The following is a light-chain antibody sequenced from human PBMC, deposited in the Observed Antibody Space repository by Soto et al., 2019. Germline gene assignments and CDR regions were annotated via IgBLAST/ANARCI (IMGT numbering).Light chain of an antibody. V-gene: IGKV1D-12*01. Sequence: DIQLTQSPSSVSASIGDRVTITRRETQGITSWLDWYQQKPGKAPKLLHYAASTLKSGVPSVFSGSGSGTDFTLTISSLQPEDFANYYGQQANSCPLTFGGVTKVEIK. CDR3: QQANSCPLT. J-gene: IGKJ4*01. CDR1: QGITSW. CDR2: AAS.